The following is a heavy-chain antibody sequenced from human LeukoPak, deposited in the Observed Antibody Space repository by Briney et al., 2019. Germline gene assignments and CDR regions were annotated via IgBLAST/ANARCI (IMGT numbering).Heavy chain of an antibody. CDR2: ISGRGGST. CDR3: AKGARSGGYYYYYYMDV. D-gene: IGHD2-15*01. V-gene: IGHV3-23*01. J-gene: IGHJ6*03. Sequence: PSGGSPRLSCAASGFPFSSYAMSWVRQAPGKGLEWVSAISGRGGSTFYADSVKGRFTISRDNSNNTLYLQMNSLRAEDTAVYYCAKGARSGGYYYYYYMDVWGKGTTVTVSS. CDR1: GFPFSSYA.